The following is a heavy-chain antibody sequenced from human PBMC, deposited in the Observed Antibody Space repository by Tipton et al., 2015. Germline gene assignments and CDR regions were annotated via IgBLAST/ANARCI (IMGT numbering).Heavy chain of an antibody. CDR2: IDSSGRTI. V-gene: IGHV3-11*01. Sequence: GSLRLSCAASGFTFSNYYMSWIRQAPGKGLEWLSYIDSSGRTIYYTDSVKGRFTISRDNSKNSLYLQMNGLRADDTAVYYCARDSAARRAFDIWGQGTMVTVSS. D-gene: IGHD6-6*01. CDR1: GFTFSNYY. J-gene: IGHJ3*02. CDR3: ARDSAARRAFDI.